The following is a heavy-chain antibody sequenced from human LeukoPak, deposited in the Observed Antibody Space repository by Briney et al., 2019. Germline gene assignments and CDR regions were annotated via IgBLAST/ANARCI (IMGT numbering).Heavy chain of an antibody. Sequence: EASVKVSCKASGYTFTSYDINWVRQATGQGLERMGWMNPNSGNTGYAQKFQGRVTMTRNTSISTAYMELSSLRSEDTAVYYCARVRGQQLPRDAFDIWGQGTMVTVSS. V-gene: IGHV1-8*01. D-gene: IGHD6-13*01. CDR1: GYTFTSYD. CDR3: ARVRGQQLPRDAFDI. J-gene: IGHJ3*02. CDR2: MNPNSGNT.